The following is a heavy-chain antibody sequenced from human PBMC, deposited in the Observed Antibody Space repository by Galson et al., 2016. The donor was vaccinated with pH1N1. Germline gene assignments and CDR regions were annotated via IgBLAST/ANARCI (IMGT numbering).Heavy chain of an antibody. Sequence: SLRLSCAASGFNFSNYWMQWVRQAPGKGLQWVANINQDGDKKYYVGSVEGRFTISRDNAKNSLYLQINNLRDEDTAMYSCARRYFDYWGQGALVTVSS. V-gene: IGHV3-7*01. D-gene: IGHD3-9*01. CDR2: INQDGDKK. CDR3: ARRYFDY. J-gene: IGHJ4*02. CDR1: GFNFSNYW.